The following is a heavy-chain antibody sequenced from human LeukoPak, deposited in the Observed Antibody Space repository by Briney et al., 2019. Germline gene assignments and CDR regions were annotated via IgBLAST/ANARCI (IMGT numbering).Heavy chain of an antibody. CDR3: ARESRVGSAGY. D-gene: IGHD6-25*01. Sequence: PSETLSLTCTVSGGSFSGYYWSWIRQPPGKGLEWIGEINHSGSTNSNPSLKSRVTISVDTSKNQFSLKLSSVTAADTAVYYCARESRVGSAGYWGQGTLVTVSS. CDR1: GGSFSGYY. CDR2: INHSGST. V-gene: IGHV4-34*01. J-gene: IGHJ4*02.